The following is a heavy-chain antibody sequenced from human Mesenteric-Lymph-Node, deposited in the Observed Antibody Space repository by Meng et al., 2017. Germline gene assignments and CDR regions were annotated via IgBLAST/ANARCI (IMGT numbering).Heavy chain of an antibody. CDR3: ARQSGYFDY. Sequence: QVPLEESGPGLVKPSETLSLTCAVAGGSISRSDWWSWVRQPPGKGLEWIGETSHSGSTNYSPSLKSRVTISVDTSKNQFSLKLSSVTATDTAVYYCARQSGYFDYWGQGTLVTVSS. J-gene: IGHJ4*02. CDR2: TSHSGST. V-gene: IGHV4-4*02. CDR1: GGSISRSDW. D-gene: IGHD3-10*01.